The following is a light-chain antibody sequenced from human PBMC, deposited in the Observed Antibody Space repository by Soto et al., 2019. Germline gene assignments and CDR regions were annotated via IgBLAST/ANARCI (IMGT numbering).Light chain of an antibody. CDR3: QQYSNWPLT. J-gene: IGKJ4*01. Sequence: EIVMTQSPATLSVSRGERATLSCRASQSVYNNLAWYQQKPGQAPRLLIYRASTRATGFPARFSGGGSGTEFTLTISSLQSEAFAVYFCQQYSNWPLTFGGGTKVEIK. V-gene: IGKV3-15*01. CDR2: RAS. CDR1: QSVYNN.